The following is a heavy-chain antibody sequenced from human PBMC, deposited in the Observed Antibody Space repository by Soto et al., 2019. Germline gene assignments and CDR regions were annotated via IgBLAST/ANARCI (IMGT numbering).Heavy chain of an antibody. Sequence: EVQLVESGGGLVQPGRSLRLSCAASGFTFDDYAMHWVRQAPGKGLEWVSGISWNSGSIGYADSVKGRFTISRDNAKNSLYLRWNSLRAEDTALYYCAKDISLDGYNLISTFDYWGQGTLVTVSS. J-gene: IGHJ4*02. D-gene: IGHD5-12*01. CDR1: GFTFDDYA. CDR2: ISWNSGSI. CDR3: AKDISLDGYNLISTFDY. V-gene: IGHV3-9*01.